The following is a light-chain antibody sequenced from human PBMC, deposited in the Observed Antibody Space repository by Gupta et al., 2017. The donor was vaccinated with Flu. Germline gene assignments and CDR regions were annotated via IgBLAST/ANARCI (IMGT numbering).Light chain of an antibody. V-gene: IGKV3-15*01. Sequence: PATLSVAPGERVTLSCRASQSVSSNLAWYQQKPGQAPRVLIYGAFTRATGIPARVSGSGSGTEYTLTISSLQSEDFAVYYCQQYNNWPITFGQGTKVEIK. J-gene: IGKJ1*01. CDR3: QQYNNWPIT. CDR1: QSVSSN. CDR2: GAF.